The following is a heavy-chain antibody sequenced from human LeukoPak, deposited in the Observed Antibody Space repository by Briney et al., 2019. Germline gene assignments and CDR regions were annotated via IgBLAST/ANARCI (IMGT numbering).Heavy chain of an antibody. CDR1: GFIYSNYD. D-gene: IGHD3-22*01. V-gene: IGHV3-13*04. CDR3: ARERSDSGYSEFDY. CDR2: IDTAGDT. Sequence: GGSLRLSWAASGFIYSNYDIHGLRQTTGKGLEWVSAIDTAGDTYYPGSVKGRFTISRENAKNSLYLQINSLRAGDTAVYYCARERSDSGYSEFDYWGQGTLVTVSS. J-gene: IGHJ4*02.